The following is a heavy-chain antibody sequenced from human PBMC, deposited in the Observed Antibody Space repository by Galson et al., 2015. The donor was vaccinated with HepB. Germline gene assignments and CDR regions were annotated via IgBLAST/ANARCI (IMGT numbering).Heavy chain of an antibody. J-gene: IGHJ5*02. CDR2: FDREDGKT. CDR1: GYTLTELS. D-gene: IGHD2-2*01. Sequence: SVKVSCKVSGYTLTELSIHWVRQAPGKGLEWVGGFDREDGKTTYAQKFQGRVTMTEDTSTDTAYMDLSSLRSEDTAVYYCATLLAHICSSTTCHQPWGQGTLVTVPS. V-gene: IGHV1-24*01. CDR3: ATLLAHICSSTTCHQP.